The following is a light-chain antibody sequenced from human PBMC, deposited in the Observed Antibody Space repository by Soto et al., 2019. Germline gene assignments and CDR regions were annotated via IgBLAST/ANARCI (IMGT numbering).Light chain of an antibody. Sequence: DIVMTQSPDSLAVSLGERVTINCKSSQSVLYSSNNKNYLAWYQQKPGQSPKLLIYGASTRESGVPDRFSGGGSRTDFTLTISSLQAEDVAVYYCQQYYTNPLTFGGGTKVEI. CDR1: QSVLYSSNNKNY. J-gene: IGKJ4*01. CDR3: QQYYTNPLT. CDR2: GAS. V-gene: IGKV4-1*01.